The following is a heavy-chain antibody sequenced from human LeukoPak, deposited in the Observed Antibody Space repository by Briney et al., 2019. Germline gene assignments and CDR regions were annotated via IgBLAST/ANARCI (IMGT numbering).Heavy chain of an antibody. Sequence: SETLSLTCGVSGGSFSGYYWSWIRQSPGKGLEWIGEINESGSTDYNPSLKSRVTISVDTSKNQFSLKLSSVTAADTAVYYCARVGCSSTSCYAFDIWGQGTMVTVSS. V-gene: IGHV4-34*01. CDR2: INESGST. CDR1: GGSFSGYY. D-gene: IGHD2-2*01. CDR3: ARVGCSSTSCYAFDI. J-gene: IGHJ3*02.